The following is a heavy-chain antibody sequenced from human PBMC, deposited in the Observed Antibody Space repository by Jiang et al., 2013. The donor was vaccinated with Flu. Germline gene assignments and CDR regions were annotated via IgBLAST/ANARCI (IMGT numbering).Heavy chain of an antibody. J-gene: IGHJ4*02. D-gene: IGHD3-10*01. V-gene: IGHV1-2*02. CDR2: INPDSGGT. CDR1: GYTFTGFY. Sequence: PGASVKVSCKASGYTFTGFYIHWVRQAPGQGPEWMGWINPDSGGTTYAQKFQGRVTMTRDTSISTAYIELSSLRSDDTAVYYCAKDYYGLGSYTDYWGQGTLVTVSS. CDR3: AKDYYGLGSYTDY.